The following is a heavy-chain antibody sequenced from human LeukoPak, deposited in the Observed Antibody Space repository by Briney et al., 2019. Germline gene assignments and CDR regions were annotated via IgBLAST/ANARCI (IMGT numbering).Heavy chain of an antibody. CDR1: GYTFTGYY. CDR3: TREIRGAYDSSRPYFDY. V-gene: IGHV1-2*02. Sequence: ASVKVSCKASGYTFTGYYMHWVRHGPGQGREWMGWINPNSGGTNYAQKFQGRVTMTRDTSISTAHMVRSRLGSDDTAVYYCTREIRGAYDSSRPYFDYWGQGTLVTVSS. J-gene: IGHJ4*02. CDR2: INPNSGGT. D-gene: IGHD3-22*01.